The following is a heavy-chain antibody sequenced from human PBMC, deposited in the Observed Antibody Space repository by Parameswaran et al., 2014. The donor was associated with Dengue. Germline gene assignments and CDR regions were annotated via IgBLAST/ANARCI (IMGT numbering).Heavy chain of an antibody. Sequence: WVRQAPGQGLEWMGWINPNSGGTNYAQKFQGRVTMTRDTSISTAYMELSRLRSDDTAVYYCARDSYSRGYFDYWGQGTPGHRLL. CDR2: INPNSGGT. CDR3: ARDSYSRGYFDY. J-gene: IGHJ4*02. D-gene: IGHD2-21*01. V-gene: IGHV1-2*02.